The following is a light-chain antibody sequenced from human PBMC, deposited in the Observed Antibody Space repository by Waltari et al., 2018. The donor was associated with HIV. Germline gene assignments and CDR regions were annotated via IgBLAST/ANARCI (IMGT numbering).Light chain of an antibody. J-gene: IGKJ5*01. CDR2: EVS. Sequence: DIVVTPTPLSLSVTPGQPASISCKSSHSLLHSDGETYLYWYMQKPGQYQQHLIYEVSNRFSGVPERFSGSGSGTDFTLKISRVEAEDVGIYYCLQTIQLPLTFGQGTRLEIK. CDR1: HSLLHSDGETY. CDR3: LQTIQLPLT. V-gene: IGKV2D-29*02.